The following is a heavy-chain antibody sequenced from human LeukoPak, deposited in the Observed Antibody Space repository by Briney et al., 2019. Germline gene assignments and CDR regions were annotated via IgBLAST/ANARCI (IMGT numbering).Heavy chain of an antibody. J-gene: IGHJ6*02. CDR2: ISGSGGST. V-gene: IGHV3-23*01. CDR3: AKAMGAGDYYDSSGYYYVAYYYYYGMDV. Sequence: GGSLRLSCAASEFTFSSYWMSWVRQAPGQGLEWVSAISGSGGSTYYADSVKGRFTISRGNSKNTLYLQMNSLRAEDTAVYYCAKAMGAGDYYDSSGYYYVAYYYYYGMDVWGQGTTVTVSS. CDR1: EFTFSSYW. D-gene: IGHD3-22*01.